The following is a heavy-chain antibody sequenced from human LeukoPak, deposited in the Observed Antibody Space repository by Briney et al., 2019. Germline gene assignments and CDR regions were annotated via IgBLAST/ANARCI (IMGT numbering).Heavy chain of an antibody. J-gene: IGHJ4*02. Sequence: ASVKVSCKASGYTFNNYDINWVRQATGQGLEWMGWTNPNSGNTGFAQKFQDRVSMTRDTSINTAYMELTSLRSGDTAVYYCARATPGGLHGYSFDYWGQGTVVTVYS. CDR3: ARATPGGLHGYSFDY. D-gene: IGHD5-24*01. CDR1: GYTFNNYD. V-gene: IGHV1-8*02. CDR2: TNPNSGNT.